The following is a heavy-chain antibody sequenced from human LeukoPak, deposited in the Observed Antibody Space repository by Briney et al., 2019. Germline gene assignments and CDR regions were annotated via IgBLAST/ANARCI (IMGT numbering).Heavy chain of an antibody. D-gene: IGHD6-19*01. J-gene: IGHJ4*02. CDR1: GGTFSSYA. Sequence: SVKVSCKASGGTFSSYAISWVRQAPGQGLVWMGRIIPIFGIANYAQEFQGRVTITADKSTSTAYMELSSLRSEDTAAYYCARVGRLGGWYYFDYWGQGTLVTVSS. V-gene: IGHV1-69*04. CDR3: ARVGRLGGWYYFDY. CDR2: IIPIFGIA.